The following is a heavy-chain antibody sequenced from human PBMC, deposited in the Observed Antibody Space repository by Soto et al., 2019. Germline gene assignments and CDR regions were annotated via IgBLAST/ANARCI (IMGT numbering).Heavy chain of an antibody. CDR1: GVAFICRR. CDR2: IDSMSGTI. Sequence: ASAGVAFICRRMTCVRQATGKGLEWISYIDSMSGTIYYADSVQGRFTISRDNARNSLYLEMNSLRDEDTAVYYCAREVLTAGYWGQGTLVTVSS. CDR3: AREVLTAGY. V-gene: IGHV3-48*02. J-gene: IGHJ4*02. D-gene: IGHD3-10*01.